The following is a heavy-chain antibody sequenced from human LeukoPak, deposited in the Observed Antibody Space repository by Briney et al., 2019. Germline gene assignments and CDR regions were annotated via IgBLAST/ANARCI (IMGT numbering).Heavy chain of an antibody. CDR3: ARELFAVAAATPNLFDP. Sequence: ASVKVSCKASGYTFTGYYMHWVRQAPGQALEWMGWINPNSGDTNYAQKFQGRVTMTRDTSVSTAYMELTRLRSDDTAVYYCARELFAVAAATPNLFDPWGQGTLVTVSS. CDR1: GYTFTGYY. D-gene: IGHD2-15*01. CDR2: INPNSGDT. V-gene: IGHV1-2*02. J-gene: IGHJ5*02.